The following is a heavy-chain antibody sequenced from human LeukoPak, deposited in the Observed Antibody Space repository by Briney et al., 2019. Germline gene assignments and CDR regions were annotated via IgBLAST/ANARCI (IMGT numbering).Heavy chain of an antibody. CDR3: AKLNLSPTYDFWSGYSEPDDY. V-gene: IGHV3-30*18. Sequence: GGSLRLSCAASGFTFSSYGMHWVRQAPGKGLEWVAVISYDGSNKYYADSVKGRFTISRDNSKNTLYLQMNSLRAEDTAVYYCAKLNLSPTYDFWSGYSEPDDYWGQGTLVTVSS. J-gene: IGHJ4*02. D-gene: IGHD3-3*01. CDR2: ISYDGSNK. CDR1: GFTFSSYG.